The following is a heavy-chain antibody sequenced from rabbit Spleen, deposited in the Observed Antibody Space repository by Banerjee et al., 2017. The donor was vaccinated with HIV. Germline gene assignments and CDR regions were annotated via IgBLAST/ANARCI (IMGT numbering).Heavy chain of an antibody. CDR2: INSGSGET. Sequence: QSSEESGGGLVQPEGSLTLTCTASGFSFSNNYCMSWVRQAPGKGLEWIACINSGSGETWYASWVNGRFTVSKTSSTTVTLKMTSLAAADTATYFCARGFSTGGWAYDLWGPGTLVTVS. CDR3: ARGFSTGGWAYDL. CDR1: GFSFSNNYC. J-gene: IGHJ6*01. D-gene: IGHD7-1*01. V-gene: IGHV1S40*01.